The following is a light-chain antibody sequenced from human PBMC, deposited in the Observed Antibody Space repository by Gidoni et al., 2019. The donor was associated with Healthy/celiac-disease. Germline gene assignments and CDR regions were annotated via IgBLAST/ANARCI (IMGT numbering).Light chain of an antibody. CDR1: QSISSW. V-gene: IGKV1-5*03. Sequence: IQLTQSPSNLSASVGDRVTITFRASQSISSWLACYQQKPGKAPKLLIYKASSLESGVPSSCGGSGSGTEFTLTISSLQPDDVATYYCQQYNSYASFGGGTKVEIK. CDR3: QQYNSYAS. CDR2: KAS. J-gene: IGKJ4*01.